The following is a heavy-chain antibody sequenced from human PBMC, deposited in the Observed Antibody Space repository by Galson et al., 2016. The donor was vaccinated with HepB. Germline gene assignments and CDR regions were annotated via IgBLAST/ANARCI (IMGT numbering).Heavy chain of an antibody. CDR2: IIWNSASI. CDR1: GFSFGECA. CDR3: AKDKVSYYYYGMDV. J-gene: IGHJ6*02. D-gene: IGHD2-21*01. V-gene: IGHV3-9*01. Sequence: SLRLSCAASGFSFGECAMHWVRQAPGKGLEWVSGIIWNSASIAYADSVKGRFTISRDNAKKSLYLQMNSLRAEDTALYYCAKDKVSYYYYGMDVWGQGTMVTVSS.